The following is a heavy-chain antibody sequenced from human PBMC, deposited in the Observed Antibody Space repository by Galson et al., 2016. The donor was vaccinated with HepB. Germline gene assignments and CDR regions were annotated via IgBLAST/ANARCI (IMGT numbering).Heavy chain of an antibody. J-gene: IGHJ3*01. CDR1: GFSISNYA. V-gene: IGHV3-23*01. Sequence: SLRLSCAASGFSISNYAMSWVRQAPGRGPEWVSGISGSDSRTFHVDSVQGRFTVSRDNSKKTLYLQMDSLRNDDTAVYYCARGKGADYKDAFELWGQGTRVTVSS. CDR2: ISGSDSRT. D-gene: IGHD4-11*01. CDR3: ARGKGADYKDAFEL.